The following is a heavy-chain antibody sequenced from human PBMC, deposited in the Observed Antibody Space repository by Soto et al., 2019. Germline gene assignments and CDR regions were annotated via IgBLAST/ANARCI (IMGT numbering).Heavy chain of an antibody. J-gene: IGHJ6*02. CDR3: SCIFSGGYSYGFYYYGMDV. CDR1: SISTYY. CDR2: IYYLGRT. Sequence: PSETLSLTCTVDSISTYYWNRIRQTPGKGLEWIGYIYYLGRTNYNRSLKSRVTISVDTSKNQFSMKLSSVTAADTAVYYCSCIFSGGYSYGFYYYGMDVWGPGTTVTVSS. D-gene: IGHD5-18*01. V-gene: IGHV4-59*08.